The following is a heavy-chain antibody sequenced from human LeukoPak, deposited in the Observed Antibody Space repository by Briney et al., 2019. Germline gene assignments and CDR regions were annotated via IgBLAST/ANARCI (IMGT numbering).Heavy chain of an antibody. CDR2: IKQDGNEK. CDR1: GFRFNTFW. J-gene: IGHJ6*03. V-gene: IGHV3-7*01. D-gene: IGHD4-23*01. Sequence: QPGGSLRLSCAASGFRFNTFWMSWVRQAQGKGLEWVANIKQDGNEKYYADSVKGRFTISRDNSKKSLYLQMNSLRAEDTALYYCARDGDTVLTRGYYYYMDVWGKGTTVTVSS. CDR3: ARDGDTVLTRGYYYYMDV.